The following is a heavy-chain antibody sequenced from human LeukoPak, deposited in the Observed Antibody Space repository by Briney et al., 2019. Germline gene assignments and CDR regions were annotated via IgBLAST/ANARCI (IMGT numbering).Heavy chain of an antibody. Sequence: GGSLRLSCAASGFTFENSAMHWVRQAPGKGLEWVSGISWNSGDLIYADSVKGRFTISRDNAKKSLYLQMNSLRLEDMALYYCTRRSGDRAFDIWGQGTMVTVSS. CDR2: ISWNSGDL. CDR3: TRRSGDRAFDI. V-gene: IGHV3-9*03. D-gene: IGHD3-10*01. CDR1: GFTFENSA. J-gene: IGHJ3*02.